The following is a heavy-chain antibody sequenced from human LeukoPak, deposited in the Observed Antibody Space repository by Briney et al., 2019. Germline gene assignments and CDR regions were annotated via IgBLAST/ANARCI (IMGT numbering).Heavy chain of an antibody. J-gene: IGHJ5*02. V-gene: IGHV4-30-4*01. CDR2: VAYGGSP. D-gene: IGHD2-21*02. CDR3: AAGVTRIYH. CDR1: TGSIKSGDYY. Sequence: SETLSLTCTVSTGSIKSGDYYWGWHRQPPGMGLEWLGYVAYGGSPSYNPSLHPRISISVDPSQNQFSLKIDSLPAAETAYYYCAAGVTRIYHWGRGTLVTVSS.